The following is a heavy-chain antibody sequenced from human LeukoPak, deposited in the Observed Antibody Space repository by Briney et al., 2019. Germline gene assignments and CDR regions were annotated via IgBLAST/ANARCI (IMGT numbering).Heavy chain of an antibody. V-gene: IGHV4-59*01. J-gene: IGHJ4*02. CDR1: GGSISGYY. Sequence: SETLSLTCTVSGGSISGYYWSWIRQPPGKGLEWIGFIYYSGSTNYNPSLKSRVTMSVDTPKNQFSLQLGSVTAADTAVYYCARDRVPRYSSGYFTHWGQGILVTVSS. D-gene: IGHD6-19*01. CDR3: ARDRVPRYSSGYFTH. CDR2: IYYSGST.